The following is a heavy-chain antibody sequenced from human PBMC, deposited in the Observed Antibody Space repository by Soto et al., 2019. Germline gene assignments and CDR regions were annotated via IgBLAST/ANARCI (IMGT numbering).Heavy chain of an antibody. CDR3: ARHHMAATDMYFDY. D-gene: IGHD6-19*01. V-gene: IGHV4-31*03. Sequence: QVQLQESGPGVVKPSQTLSLTCTVSGVSISSGGYYWSWIRQHPGKGLEWIGYIYDNDSTYYNPSIKRRVTMSVDTSRNQISLKLSSVTAADTAVYYCARHHMAATDMYFDYWGQGTLVTASS. CDR2: IYDNDST. J-gene: IGHJ4*02. CDR1: GVSISSGGYY.